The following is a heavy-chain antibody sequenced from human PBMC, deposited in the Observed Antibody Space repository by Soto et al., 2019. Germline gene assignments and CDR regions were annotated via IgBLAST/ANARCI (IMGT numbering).Heavy chain of an antibody. D-gene: IGHD3-10*01. CDR1: GGSFSGYY. Sequence: QVQLQQWGAGLLKPSETLSLTCAVYGGSFSGYYWSWIRQPPGKGLEWIGEINHSGSTNYNPSLKSRVTISVDTSKNQFSLKLCSVTAADTAVYYCAKGRGLLWFGELFQYWGQGTLVTVSS. J-gene: IGHJ4*02. CDR3: AKGRGLLWFGELFQY. V-gene: IGHV4-34*01. CDR2: INHSGST.